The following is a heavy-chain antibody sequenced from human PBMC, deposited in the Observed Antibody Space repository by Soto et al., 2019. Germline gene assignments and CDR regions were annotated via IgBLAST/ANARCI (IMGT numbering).Heavy chain of an antibody. Sequence: ASVKVSCKASGDTLNRYPISWVRQAPGQGLEWMGRIIPMLNIVRYGQNFQGRVTITADKSTSTAYMELSRLNSEDTAMYYCASLVAGATLAEPWGQGTLVTVSS. V-gene: IGHV1-69*02. D-gene: IGHD1-26*01. CDR1: GDTLNRYP. J-gene: IGHJ5*02. CDR2: IIPMLNIV. CDR3: ASLVAGATLAEP.